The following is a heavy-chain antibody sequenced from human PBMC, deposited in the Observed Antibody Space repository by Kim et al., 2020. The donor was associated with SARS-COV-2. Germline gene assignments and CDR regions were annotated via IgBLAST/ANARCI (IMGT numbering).Heavy chain of an antibody. CDR3: ARDWNWGIDV. CDR2: ISVTDAI. V-gene: IGHV3-48*02. Sequence: GGSLRLSCAASGFTFTTDNINWVRQAPGKGLEWISYISVTDAIYYADSVKGRFTISRDYAKNSLDLQMNSLRDEDTAVYYCARDWNWGIDVWGQGTLVTVSS. J-gene: IGHJ4*02. CDR1: GFTFTTDN. D-gene: IGHD7-27*01.